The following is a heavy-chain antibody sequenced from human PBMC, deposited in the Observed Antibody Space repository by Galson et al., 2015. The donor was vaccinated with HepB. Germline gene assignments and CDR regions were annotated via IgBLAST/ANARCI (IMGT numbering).Heavy chain of an antibody. CDR1: GGTFSSYA. V-gene: IGHV1-69*13. D-gene: IGHD5-18*01. Sequence: SVKVSCKASGGTFSSYAISWVRQAPGQGLEWMGGIIPIFGTANYAQKFQGRVTITADESTSTAYMELSSLRSEDTAVYYFARGSVATAPGDWFDPWGQGTLVTVSS. CDR2: IIPIFGTA. J-gene: IGHJ5*02. CDR3: ARGSVATAPGDWFDP.